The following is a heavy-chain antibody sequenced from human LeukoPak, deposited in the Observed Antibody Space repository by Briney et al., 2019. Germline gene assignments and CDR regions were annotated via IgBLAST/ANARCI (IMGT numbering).Heavy chain of an antibody. J-gene: IGHJ4*02. Sequence: HVASVKVSCKASGYTFTSYDIIWVRQATGQGLEWMGWMNPNTGYTGYAHQFQGRITMTRSTAISTAYVDLSSLNPQDTAVYYCARSSAWAHFDNWGQGTLVSVSS. CDR1: GYTFTSYD. CDR3: ARSSAWAHFDN. CDR2: MNPNTGYT. V-gene: IGHV1-8*01. D-gene: IGHD2-15*01.